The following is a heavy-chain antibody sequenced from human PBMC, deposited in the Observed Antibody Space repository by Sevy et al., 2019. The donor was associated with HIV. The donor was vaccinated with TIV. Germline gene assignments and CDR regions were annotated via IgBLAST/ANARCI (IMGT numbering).Heavy chain of an antibody. CDR2: ISAYNGNT. Sequence: ALVKVSCKASGYTFTSYGISWVRQAPGQGLEWMGWISAYNGNTNYAQKLQGRVTMTTDTSTSTAYMELRSLRSDDTAVYYCARDGCSSTSCETRWFDPWGQGTLVTVSS. CDR3: ARDGCSSTSCETRWFDP. V-gene: IGHV1-18*01. CDR1: GYTFTSYG. J-gene: IGHJ5*02. D-gene: IGHD2-2*01.